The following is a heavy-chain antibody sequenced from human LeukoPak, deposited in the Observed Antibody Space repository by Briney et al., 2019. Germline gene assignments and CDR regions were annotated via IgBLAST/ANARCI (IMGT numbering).Heavy chain of an antibody. D-gene: IGHD6-6*01. J-gene: IGHJ4*02. CDR3: ARQGGRGAAPHFGY. CDR1: GGSISSYY. CDR2: IYTSGST. Sequence: SETLSLTCTVSGGSISSYYWSWIRQPPGKGLEWIGYIYTSGSTNYNPSLKSRVTISVDTSKNQFSLKLSSVTAADTAVYYCARQGGRGAAPHFGYWGQGTLVTVSS. V-gene: IGHV4-4*09.